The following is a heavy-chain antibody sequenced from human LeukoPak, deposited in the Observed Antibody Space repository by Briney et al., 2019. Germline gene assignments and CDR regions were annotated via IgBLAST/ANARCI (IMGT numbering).Heavy chain of an antibody. Sequence: SETLSLTCTVSGGSISSGGYYWSWIRQHPGKGLEWIGYIYYSGSTYYNPSLKSRVTISVDTSKNQFSLRLSSVTAADTAVYYCARGMDTTVSTEDYFDYWGQGTLVTVSS. CDR2: IYYSGST. CDR3: ARGMDTTVSTEDYFDY. J-gene: IGHJ4*02. V-gene: IGHV4-31*03. CDR1: GGSISSGGYY. D-gene: IGHD5-18*01.